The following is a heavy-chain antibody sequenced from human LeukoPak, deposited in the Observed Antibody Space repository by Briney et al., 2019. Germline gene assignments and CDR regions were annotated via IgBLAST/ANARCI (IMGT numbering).Heavy chain of an antibody. CDR1: GFTFSSYS. D-gene: IGHD4-17*01. CDR2: ISSSSYI. J-gene: IGHJ3*02. CDR3: ARAPSRTTVTSGRAFDI. Sequence: GGSLRLSCAASGFTFSSYSMNWVRQAPGKGLEWVSSISSSSYIYYADSVKGRFTISRDNAKNSLYLQMNSLRAEDTAVYYCARAPSRTTVTSGRAFDIWGQGTMVTVSS. V-gene: IGHV3-21*01.